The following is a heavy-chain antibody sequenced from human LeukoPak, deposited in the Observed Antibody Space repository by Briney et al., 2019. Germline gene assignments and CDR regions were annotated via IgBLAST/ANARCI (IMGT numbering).Heavy chain of an antibody. CDR3: ARRDSHSWYVDY. J-gene: IGHJ4*02. Sequence: GESLRISCKGSGYSFTSYWISWVRQMPGKGLEWMGRIDPSDSYTNYSPSFQGHVTISADKSISTAYLQWSSLKASDTAMYFCARRDSHSWYVDYWGQGTLVTVSS. D-gene: IGHD6-13*01. CDR2: IDPSDSYT. V-gene: IGHV5-10-1*01. CDR1: GYSFTSYW.